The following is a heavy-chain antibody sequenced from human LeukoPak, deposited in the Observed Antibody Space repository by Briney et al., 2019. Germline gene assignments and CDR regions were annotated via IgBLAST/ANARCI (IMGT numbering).Heavy chain of an antibody. CDR2: IIPILGIA. CDR3: ARDRGHEWELHRDFDC. J-gene: IGHJ4*02. V-gene: IGHV1-69*04. CDR1: GYTFSNYG. D-gene: IGHD1-26*01. Sequence: GASVKVSCKTSGYTFSNYGVSWVRQAPGQGLEWMGRIIPILGIANYAQKFQGRVTITADKSTSTAYMELSSLRSEDTAVYYCARDRGHEWELHRDFDCWGQGTLVTVSS.